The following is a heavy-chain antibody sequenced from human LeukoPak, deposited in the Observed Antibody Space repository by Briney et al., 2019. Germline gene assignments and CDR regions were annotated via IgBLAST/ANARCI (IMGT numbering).Heavy chain of an antibody. Sequence: PSETLSLTCTVSGGSISSGDYYWSWIRQPPGKGLEWIGYIYYSGSTYYNPSLKSRITISVDTSKNQFSLKLSSVTAADTAVYYCASLIMYYYDSSGYTYWGQGTLVTVSS. J-gene: IGHJ4*02. CDR2: IYYSGST. D-gene: IGHD3-22*01. CDR1: GGSISSGDYY. CDR3: ASLIMYYYDSSGYTY. V-gene: IGHV4-30-4*01.